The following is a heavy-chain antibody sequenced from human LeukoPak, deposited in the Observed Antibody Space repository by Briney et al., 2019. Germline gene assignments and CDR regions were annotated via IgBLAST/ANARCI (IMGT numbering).Heavy chain of an antibody. D-gene: IGHD2-21*02. V-gene: IGHV1-69*04. CDR3: ASSCGGDCYSFDY. J-gene: IGHJ4*02. Sequence: RASVKVSCKASGGTFSSYAISWVRQAPGQGLEWMGRIIPILGIANYAQKFQGRVTITADKSTSTAYVELSSLRSEDTAVYYCASSCGGDCYSFDYWGQGTLVTVSS. CDR2: IIPILGIA. CDR1: GGTFSSYA.